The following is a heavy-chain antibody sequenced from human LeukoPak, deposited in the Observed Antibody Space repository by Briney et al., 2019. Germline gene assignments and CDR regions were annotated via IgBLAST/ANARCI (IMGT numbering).Heavy chain of an antibody. CDR1: GFTFSSYW. Sequence: GGSLRLSCAASGFTFSSYWMHWVRQAPGKGLEWVSVIHTGGSTYYADSVKGRFIISRDTSKNTLYLQMNRLRAEDTAVYHCARARDFDYWGQGTLVTVSS. CDR3: ARARDFDY. J-gene: IGHJ4*02. V-gene: IGHV3-66*01. CDR2: IHTGGST.